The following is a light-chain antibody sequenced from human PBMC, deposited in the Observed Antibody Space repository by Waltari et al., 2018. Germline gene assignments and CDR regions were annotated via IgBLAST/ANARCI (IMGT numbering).Light chain of an antibody. V-gene: IGLV2-8*01. Sequence: QSALPQPPSASGSPGQSVTISCTGTSSDVGGYHSVSWYQQHPGKAPKLMIYEVSNRPSGVPDRFSGSKSGNTASLTVSGLQAEDEADYYCSSYAGSNNVVFGGGTKLTVL. CDR1: SSDVGGYHS. CDR2: EVS. CDR3: SSYAGSNNVV. J-gene: IGLJ2*01.